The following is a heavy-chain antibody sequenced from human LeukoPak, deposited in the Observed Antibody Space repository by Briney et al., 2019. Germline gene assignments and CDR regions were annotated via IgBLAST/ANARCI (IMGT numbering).Heavy chain of an antibody. CDR2: IKEDGSEK. CDR1: GFSFSSYW. D-gene: IGHD2-21*02. J-gene: IGHJ3*01. CDR3: ARDLQCGGDCHYDAFDV. Sequence: GGSLRLSCAASGFSFSSYWMNWVRQPPGKGLEWVANIKEDGSEKYYVDSLKGRFTISRDNAKNSLYLQMNSLRAEDTAVYYCARDLQCGGDCHYDAFDVWGQGTMVTVSS. V-gene: IGHV3-7*01.